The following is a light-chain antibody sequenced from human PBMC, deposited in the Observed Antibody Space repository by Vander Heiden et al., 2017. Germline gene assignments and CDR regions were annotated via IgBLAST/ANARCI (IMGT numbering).Light chain of an antibody. V-gene: IGKV1-39*01. CDR1: QSISSY. CDR3: QQSYSTPPYP. CDR2: DAS. Sequence: IQMTQSPSSLTASVGDRVTITCRASQSISSYLNWYQQKPGKAPKLLIYDASSLQSGVPSRFSGSGSGTDFTLTISNLQPEDFATYYCQQSYSTPPYPFGQGTKLEIK. J-gene: IGKJ2*01.